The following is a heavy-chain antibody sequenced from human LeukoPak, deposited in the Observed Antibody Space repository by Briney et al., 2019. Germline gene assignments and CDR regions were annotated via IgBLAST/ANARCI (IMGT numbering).Heavy chain of an antibody. CDR3: AKGPGAIPFDY. CDR1: GFPFSSYA. V-gene: IGHV3-23*01. Sequence: GGSLRLSCAASGFPFSSYAMSLVRQAPGEGLEGVSAISGSGGSTYYADSVKGRFTISRDNSKKMLYLEMNSLRAEDTAVYYCAKGPGAIPFDYWGQGTLVTVSS. CDR2: ISGSGGST. J-gene: IGHJ4*02. D-gene: IGHD1-14*01.